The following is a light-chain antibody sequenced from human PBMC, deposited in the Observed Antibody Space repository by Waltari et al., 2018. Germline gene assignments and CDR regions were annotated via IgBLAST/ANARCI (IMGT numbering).Light chain of an antibody. CDR2: DAS. CDR1: RAIAND. J-gene: IGKJ2*01. CDR3: QQFNTQYS. V-gene: IGKV3-15*01. Sequence: EIVMTQSPATLSVSPGKAATHSCRASRAIANDLAWYQQKPGQSLRLLIYDASTRATGVPARFSGSWSGTEFTLSITGLQSEDSAVYFCQQFNTQYSFGQGTKLEIK.